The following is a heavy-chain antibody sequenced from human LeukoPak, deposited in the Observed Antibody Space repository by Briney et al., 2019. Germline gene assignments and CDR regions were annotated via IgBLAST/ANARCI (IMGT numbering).Heavy chain of an antibody. CDR2: ISWNGDNI. CDR1: GFTVSSNY. J-gene: IGHJ4*02. CDR3: AKDNHCSSVICLPDY. V-gene: IGHV3-9*01. D-gene: IGHD2-2*01. Sequence: PGGSLRLSCAASGFTVSSNYMSWVRQAPGEGLEWVSGISWNGDNIGYADSVKGRFTISRDNAKNSLYLQMNSLRPEDTALYYCAKDNHCSSVICLPDYWGQGTLVTVSS.